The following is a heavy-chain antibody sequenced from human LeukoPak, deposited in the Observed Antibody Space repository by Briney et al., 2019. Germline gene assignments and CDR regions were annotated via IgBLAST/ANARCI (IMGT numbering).Heavy chain of an antibody. V-gene: IGHV4-39*07. Sequence: SETLSLTCTVSGGSISSSSYYWGWIRHPPGKGLEWIGSIYYSGSTYYNPSLKSRVTISVDTSKNQFSLKLSSLTAADTAVYYCARDPLITIFGVVIRRDYWGQGTLVTVSS. J-gene: IGHJ4*02. D-gene: IGHD3-3*01. CDR1: GGSISSSSYY. CDR2: IYYSGST. CDR3: ARDPLITIFGVVIRRDY.